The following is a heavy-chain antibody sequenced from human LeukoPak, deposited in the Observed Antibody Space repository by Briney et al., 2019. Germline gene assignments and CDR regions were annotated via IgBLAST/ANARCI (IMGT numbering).Heavy chain of an antibody. Sequence: GGSLRLSCAASGFTFSSYWMSWVRQAPGKGLEWVANIKQDGSEKYYVDSVKGRLTISRDNAKNSLYLQMNSLRAEDTAVYYCARAFTMVRGVIIGLWYFDYWGQGTLVTVSA. J-gene: IGHJ4*02. V-gene: IGHV3-7*01. CDR3: ARAFTMVRGVIIGLWYFDY. D-gene: IGHD3-10*01. CDR1: GFTFSSYW. CDR2: IKQDGSEK.